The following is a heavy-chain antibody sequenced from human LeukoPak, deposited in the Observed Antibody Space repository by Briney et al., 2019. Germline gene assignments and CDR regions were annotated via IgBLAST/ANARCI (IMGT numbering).Heavy chain of an antibody. Sequence: PEASVKVSCKASGYTFTSYGISWVRQAPGQGLEWMGWISAYNGNTNYAQKLQGRVTMTTDTSTSTAYMELRSLRTEDTALYYCAKGTGRSTLNWFDPWGQGTLVTVSS. D-gene: IGHD1-14*01. J-gene: IGHJ5*02. CDR2: ISAYNGNT. CDR3: AKGTGRSTLNWFDP. V-gene: IGHV1-18*01. CDR1: GYTFTSYG.